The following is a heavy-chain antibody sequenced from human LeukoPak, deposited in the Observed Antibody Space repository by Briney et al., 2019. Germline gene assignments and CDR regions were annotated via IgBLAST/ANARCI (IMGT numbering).Heavy chain of an antibody. D-gene: IGHD3-10*01. J-gene: IGHJ4*02. V-gene: IGHV1-2*02. CDR2: SHPNSGAT. Sequence: ASVKVSCKTSGYAFTGNGFHLYCLPQAPGQGRECRGWSHPNSGATSYAQRFQGRVAMTRDTSIRTAYMELSRLRPDDAAVYYCARDWPAQMVDFDYWGQGSQVTVSS. CDR1: GYAFTGNGFH. CDR3: ARDWPAQMVDFDY.